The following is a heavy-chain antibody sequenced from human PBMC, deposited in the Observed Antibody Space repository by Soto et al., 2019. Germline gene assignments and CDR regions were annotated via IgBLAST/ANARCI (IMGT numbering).Heavy chain of an antibody. CDR3: AGGMTPPGAPACYYFDP. J-gene: IGHJ4*02. CDR1: GASITGSFF. V-gene: IGHV4-4*07. CDR2: FSLSGTT. D-gene: IGHD2-8*02. Sequence: QVQLQESGPGLMKPSETLSLTCTVSGASITGSFFWSWIRQPAGKGLEWIGRFSLSGTTNYNPSLRSRVPMSADVSKTQFPLRLPSVPAGDGALYFCAGGMTPPGAPACYYFDPWAQGTLATVSS.